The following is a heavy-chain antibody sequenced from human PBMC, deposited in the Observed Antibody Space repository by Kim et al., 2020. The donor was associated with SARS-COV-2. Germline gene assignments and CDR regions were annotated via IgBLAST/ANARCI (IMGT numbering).Heavy chain of an antibody. CDR2: IYYSGST. D-gene: IGHD3-9*01. Sequence: SETLSLTCTVSGGSISSGDYYWSWIRQPPGKGLEWIGYIYYSGSTYYNPSLKSRVTITVDTTKNQFSLKLSPVTAADTAVYYCARDKRAYYGILTGYPNRRYYCYGMDVWDQGTTVTVSS. CDR3: ARDKRAYYGILTGYPNRRYYCYGMDV. V-gene: IGHV4-30-4*01. CDR1: GGSISSGDYY. J-gene: IGHJ6*02.